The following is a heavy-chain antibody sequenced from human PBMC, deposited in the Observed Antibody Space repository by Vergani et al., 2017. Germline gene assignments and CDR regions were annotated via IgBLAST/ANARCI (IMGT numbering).Heavy chain of an antibody. CDR3: ARHRGSGGFFPSSYFYGMDV. D-gene: IGHD3-10*01. Sequence: QVQLQESGPGLVQPSETLTLTCDVSDSSIMTNPYWGWFRQSPGKGLEWIGCIPHSGDTHYTSSLKSRVSISIVSSSKFSLSLTSVTTADTAIYYCARHRGSGGFFPSSYFYGMDVWGHGTTVTVSS. J-gene: IGHJ6*02. CDR1: DSSIMTNPY. CDR2: IPHSGDT. V-gene: IGHV4-38-2*01.